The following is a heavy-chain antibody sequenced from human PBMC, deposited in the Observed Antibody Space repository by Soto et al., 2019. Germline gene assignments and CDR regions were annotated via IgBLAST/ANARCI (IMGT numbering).Heavy chain of an antibody. CDR2: IIPIFGTA. CDR3: ARENCVVVTVKSFGMDV. V-gene: IGHV1-69*13. D-gene: IGHD2-21*02. CDR1: GGTFSSYA. J-gene: IGHJ6*02. Sequence: SVKVSCKASGGTFSSYAISWVRQAPGQGLEWMGGIIPIFGTANYAQKFQGRVTITADESTSTAYMELSSLRSEDTAVYYCARENCVVVTVKSFGMDVWGQGTTVTVSS.